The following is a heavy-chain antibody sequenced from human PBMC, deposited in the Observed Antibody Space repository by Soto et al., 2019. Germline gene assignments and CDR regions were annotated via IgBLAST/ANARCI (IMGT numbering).Heavy chain of an antibody. CDR3: TRRYCSNCLRHSGYGMDV. D-gene: IGHD2-2*01. J-gene: IGHJ6*02. Sequence: PGWSLRLSCTAFGFIFGDCGMSSVRQAPGRGLDRGGFISSEAYGPAEYYAESVKGRFTISRDGSKSIAYRQMTGLKADHTPVYYCTRRYCSNCLRHSGYGMDVWGQ. CDR1: GFIFGDCG. V-gene: IGHV3-49*04. CDR2: ISSEAYGPAE.